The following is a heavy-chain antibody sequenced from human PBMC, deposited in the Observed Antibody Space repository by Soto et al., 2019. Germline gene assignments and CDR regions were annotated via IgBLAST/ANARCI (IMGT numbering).Heavy chain of an antibody. CDR2: IYYSGST. V-gene: IGHV4-30-4*01. Sequence: LSLTCTVSGGSISSGDYYWSWIRQPPGKGLEWIGYIYYSGSTYYNPSLKSRVTISVDTSKNQFSLKLSSVTAADTAVYYCARAGFGDTAPGDFDYWGQGTLVTVSS. CDR3: ARAGFGDTAPGDFDY. D-gene: IGHD5-18*01. CDR1: GGSISSGDYY. J-gene: IGHJ4*02.